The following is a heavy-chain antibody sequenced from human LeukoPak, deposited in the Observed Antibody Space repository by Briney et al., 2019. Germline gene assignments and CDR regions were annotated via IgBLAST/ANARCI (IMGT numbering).Heavy chain of an antibody. V-gene: IGHV4-59*01. J-gene: IGHJ2*01. D-gene: IGHD3-22*01. CDR1: GGSISTYY. CDR2: IYYTGSA. Sequence: SETLSLTCTLSGGSISTYYWTWIRQPPGKGLEGIGYIYYTGSANYNPSLKSRVTISVDTSKNQFPLKLSSVTAADTAVYYCARYYYDGSGAGRYYDLWGRGTLVTVSS. CDR3: ARYYYDGSGAGRYYDL.